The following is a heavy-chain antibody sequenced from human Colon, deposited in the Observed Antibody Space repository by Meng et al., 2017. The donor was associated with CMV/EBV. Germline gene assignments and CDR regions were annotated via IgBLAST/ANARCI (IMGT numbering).Heavy chain of an antibody. Sequence: SETLSLTCTVSGGSISSSSDYWGWIRRPPGKGLEWIGTIYYSGTTYYNPSLTSRVTISRDNSKNTLYLQMSSLRVEDTAVYYCVRADRCGGDCYDRPFDYWGQGSLVTVSS. D-gene: IGHD2-21*01. V-gene: IGHV4-39*02. CDR1: GGSISSSSDY. CDR3: VRADRCGGDCYDRPFDY. J-gene: IGHJ4*02. CDR2: IYYSGTT.